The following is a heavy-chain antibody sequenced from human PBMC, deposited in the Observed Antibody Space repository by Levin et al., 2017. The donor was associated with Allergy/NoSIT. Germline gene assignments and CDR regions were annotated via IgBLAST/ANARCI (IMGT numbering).Heavy chain of an antibody. V-gene: IGHV3-23*01. CDR2: ISGGGIT. Sequence: GGSLRLSCAASGFTFTSYGMTWVRQAPGKGLEWVSTISGGGITFYGDPVKGRFTISRDNSMETLFLQMNSLRVEDTPVYCCAKDRRVNGNYDSHFGNWGQGTLVTVSS. CDR3: AKDRRVNGNYDSHFGN. D-gene: IGHD3-22*01. J-gene: IGHJ4*02. CDR1: GFTFTSYG.